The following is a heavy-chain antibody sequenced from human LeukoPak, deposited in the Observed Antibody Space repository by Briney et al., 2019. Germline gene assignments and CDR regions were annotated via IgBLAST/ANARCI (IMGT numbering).Heavy chain of an antibody. CDR2: ISSSSTYI. D-gene: IGHD2-15*01. J-gene: IGHJ4*02. CDR1: GFTFSSYS. CDR3: ARVVGDIVVVVAATGCDY. V-gene: IGHV3-21*03. Sequence: GGSLRLSCAASGFTFSSYSMNWVRQAPGKGLEWVSSISSSSTYIYYADSVKGRFTISRDNAKNSLYLQMNSLRAQDTAVYYCARVVGDIVVVVAATGCDYWGQGTLVTVSS.